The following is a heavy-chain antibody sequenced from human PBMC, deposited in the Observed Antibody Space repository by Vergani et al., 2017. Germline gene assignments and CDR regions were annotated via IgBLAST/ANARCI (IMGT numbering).Heavy chain of an antibody. Sequence: QVQLVQSGAEVKKPGASVKVSCKASGYTFTGYYMHWVRQAPGQGLEWMGWINPNSGGTNYAQKFQGRVTMTRDTSISTAYMELSRLRSDDTAVYYCAGDGIRGGYVANWFDPWGQGTLVTVSS. CDR3: AGDGIRGGYVANWFDP. CDR2: INPNSGGT. D-gene: IGHD5-12*01. J-gene: IGHJ5*02. CDR1: GYTFTGYY. V-gene: IGHV1-2*02.